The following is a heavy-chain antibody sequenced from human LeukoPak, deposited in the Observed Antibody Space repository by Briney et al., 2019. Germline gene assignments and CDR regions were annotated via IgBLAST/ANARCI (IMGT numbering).Heavy chain of an antibody. V-gene: IGHV4-39*01. J-gene: IGHJ4*02. CDR1: GGSISSNSYY. Sequence: SETLSLTCTVSGGSISSNSYYWGWIRQSPGKGLEWIGTIYYSGSTYYSPSLKSRVTISVDTSKNQFSLKLSSVTAADTAMYYCAKSNGYGLIDYWGQGTLVTVSS. CDR3: AKSNGYGLIDY. D-gene: IGHD5-12*01. CDR2: IYYSGST.